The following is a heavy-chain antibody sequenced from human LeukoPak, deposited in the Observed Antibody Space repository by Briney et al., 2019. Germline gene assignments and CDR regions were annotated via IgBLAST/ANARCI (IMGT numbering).Heavy chain of an antibody. V-gene: IGHV4-59*01. D-gene: IGHD2-21*02. Sequence: SETLSLTCTVSGGSISGDYWSWIRQPPGKGLEFIGYIHYSGSTNYNPSLKSRVTISVDTSTNLFSLKLRSVTAADTAVYYCARDDSGIQGDPDAFDIWGQGTMVTVSS. CDR2: IHYSGST. CDR1: GGSISGDY. CDR3: ARDDSGIQGDPDAFDI. J-gene: IGHJ3*02.